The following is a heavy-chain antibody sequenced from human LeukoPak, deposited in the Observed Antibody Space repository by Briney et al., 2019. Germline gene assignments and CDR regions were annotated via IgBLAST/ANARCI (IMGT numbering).Heavy chain of an antibody. D-gene: IGHD3-10*01. CDR1: GGSISSYY. CDR2: IYTSGST. CDR3: TTDGRFGELCS. J-gene: IGHJ5*02. V-gene: IGHV4-4*07. Sequence: SETLSLTCTVSGGSISSYYWSWIRQPAGKGLEWIGRIYTSGSTNYNPSLKSRVTMSVDTSKNQFSLKLSSVTAADTAVYYCTTDGRFGELCSWGQGTLVTVSS.